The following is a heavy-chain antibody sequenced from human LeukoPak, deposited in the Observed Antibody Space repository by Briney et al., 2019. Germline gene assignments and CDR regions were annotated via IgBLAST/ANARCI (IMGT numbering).Heavy chain of an antibody. CDR2: ISYDGSNK. D-gene: IGHD3-16*02. V-gene: IGHV3-30*18. Sequence: GGSLRLSCAASGFTFSSYGMHWVRQAPGKGLEWVAVISYDGSNKYYADSVKGRFTISRDNSKNTLYLQMNSLRAEDTAVYYCAKVRAREFVRSSSLAFSGHVTLVTVSS. CDR3: AKVRAREFVRSSSLAF. CDR1: GFTFSSYG. J-gene: IGHJ4*01.